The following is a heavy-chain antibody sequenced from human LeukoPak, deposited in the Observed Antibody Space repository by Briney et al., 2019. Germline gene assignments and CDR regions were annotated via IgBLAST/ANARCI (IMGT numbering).Heavy chain of an antibody. CDR1: GGSISSYY. D-gene: IGHD3-3*01. CDR3: ARVVTIFGVVIHYYMDV. Sequence: TSETLSLTCTVSGGSISSYYWSWIRQPPGKGLEWIGYVYYSGSTNYNPSLKSRVTISVDTSKNQFSLKLSSVTAADTAVYYCARVVTIFGVVIHYYMDVWGKGTTVTVSS. J-gene: IGHJ6*03. CDR2: VYYSGST. V-gene: IGHV4-59*08.